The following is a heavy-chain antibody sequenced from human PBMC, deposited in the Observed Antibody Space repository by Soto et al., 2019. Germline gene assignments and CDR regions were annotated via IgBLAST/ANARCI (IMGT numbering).Heavy chain of an antibody. Sequence: QVQLVQSGGELKKPGASVKVSCKASGYTFTNYAISWVRQAPGRGLEWMGWVNTYNGNPNYAQIFQGRVTTNTDTSTGTAYMELRSLKSDDSAIYYCARDSQYSTSWQRFDSWGQGTLVTVSS. D-gene: IGHD6-13*01. CDR2: VNTYNGNP. V-gene: IGHV1-18*01. CDR1: GYTFTNYA. CDR3: ARDSQYSTSWQRFDS. J-gene: IGHJ4*02.